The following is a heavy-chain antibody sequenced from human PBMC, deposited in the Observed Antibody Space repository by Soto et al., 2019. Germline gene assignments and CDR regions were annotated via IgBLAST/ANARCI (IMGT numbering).Heavy chain of an antibody. CDR2: TYPGDAET. V-gene: IGHV5-51*01. CDR3: DRKEGPRVLFYYGMDL. J-gene: IGHJ6*02. CDR1: GYNFTNYW. Sequence: GESLKISCKGSGYNFTNYWIGWVRQMPGKGLGSMWITYPGDAETTYSPAFQGQVPITADKAISAAYLQWRSLRASDTAMYYCDRKEGPRVLFYYGMDLWGQGTTVTVSS.